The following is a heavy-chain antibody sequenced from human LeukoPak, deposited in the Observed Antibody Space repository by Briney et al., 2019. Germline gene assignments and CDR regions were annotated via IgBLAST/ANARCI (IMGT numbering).Heavy chain of an antibody. CDR2: IYSGGST. D-gene: IGHD3-10*01. CDR1: GFTVSSNY. CDR3: ARDQSGGSYYNWFDP. V-gene: IGHV3-53*01. J-gene: IGHJ5*02. Sequence: GGSLRLSCAASGFTVSSNYMSWVRQAPGKGLEWVSVIYSGGSTYYADSVKGRFTISRDNSKNTLYLQMNSLRAEDTAVYYCARDQSGGSYYNWFDPWGQGTLVAVSS.